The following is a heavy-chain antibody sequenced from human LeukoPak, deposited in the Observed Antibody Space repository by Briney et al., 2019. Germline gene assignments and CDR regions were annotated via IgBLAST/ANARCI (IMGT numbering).Heavy chain of an antibody. CDR2: FYRAGSP. V-gene: IGHV3-66*01. D-gene: IGHD3-10*01. J-gene: IGHJ4*02. CDR3: ARMGLCCGELLGRRDY. CDR1: GFTVSGDY. Sequence: GGSLRLSCAASGFTVSGDYMSWVRQAPGKGLEWVSIFYRAGSPHYADSVRGRFIISRDNSKNTLDLQMNSRRADDTAVYYCARMGLCCGELLGRRDYWGQGTQVTVSS.